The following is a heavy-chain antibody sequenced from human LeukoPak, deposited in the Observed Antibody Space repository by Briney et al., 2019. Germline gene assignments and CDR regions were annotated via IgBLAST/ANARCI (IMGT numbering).Heavy chain of an antibody. Sequence: RASETLSLTCTVSGGSISSYYRSWIRQPPGKGLEWIGEINHSGSTNYNPSLKSRVTISVDTSKNQFSLKLSSVTAADTAVYYCASAAMKYSYGYLEPTHEHYFDYWGQGTLVTVSS. CDR2: INHSGST. CDR3: ASAAMKYSYGYLEPTHEHYFDY. D-gene: IGHD5-18*01. J-gene: IGHJ4*02. V-gene: IGHV4-34*01. CDR1: GGSISSYY.